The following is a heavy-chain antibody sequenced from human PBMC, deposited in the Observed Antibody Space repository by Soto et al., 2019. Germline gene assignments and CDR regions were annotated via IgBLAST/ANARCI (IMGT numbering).Heavy chain of an antibody. J-gene: IGHJ4*02. V-gene: IGHV3-15*07. CDR2: IKSKTDGGTT. Sequence: GGSLRLSCAASGFTFSNAWMNWVRQAPGKGLEWVGRIKSKTDGGTTDYAAPVKGRFTISRDDSKDTLYLQMNSLKTEDTAVYYCTTVKYYYFWSGYYAHDFDYWGQGTLVTVSS. D-gene: IGHD3-3*01. CDR1: GFTFSNAW. CDR3: TTVKYYYFWSGYYAHDFDY.